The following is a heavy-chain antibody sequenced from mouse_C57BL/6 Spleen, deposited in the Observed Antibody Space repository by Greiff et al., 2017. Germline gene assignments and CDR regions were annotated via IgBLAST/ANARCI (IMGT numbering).Heavy chain of an antibody. CDR2: IWSGGST. V-gene: IGHV2-2*01. J-gene: IGHJ2*01. CDR1: GFSFTSYG. D-gene: IGHD2-4*01. CDR3: ARNYDYDVGDYFDY. Sequence: VQLQQSGPGLVQPSQSLSITCTVSGFSFTSYGVHWVRQSPGKGLEWLGVIWSGGSTDYNAAFISRLSISKDNSKSQVFFKMNSLQADDTAIYYCARNYDYDVGDYFDYWGQGTTLTVSS.